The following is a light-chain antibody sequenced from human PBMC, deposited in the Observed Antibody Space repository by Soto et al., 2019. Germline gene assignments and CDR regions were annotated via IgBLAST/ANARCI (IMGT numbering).Light chain of an antibody. V-gene: IGKV3-11*01. J-gene: IGKJ5*01. CDR2: DST. Sequence: EIVLTQSPATLSLSPVAISTQTCRASQSIHTSLAWYQQKSGKPPRLVIYDSTLRANGVPDRFGGSRSGTEFTLTICSLEPEDFAVYYCQQRNVWPPSTFGQGTRLEIK. CDR3: QQRNVWPPST. CDR1: QSIHTS.